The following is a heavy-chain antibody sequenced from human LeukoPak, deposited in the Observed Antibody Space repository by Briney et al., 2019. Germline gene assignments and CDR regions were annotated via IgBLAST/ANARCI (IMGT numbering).Heavy chain of an antibody. Sequence: ASVKVSCKASGGTFISYAISWVRQAPGQGLEWRGGIIPIFGTANYAQKFHGRVTITADKSTSTAYMDLRSLRSDDTAVYYCARVGIAVAGTHRPWELLRNYHYYYYMDVWGKGTTVTVSS. CDR1: GGTFISYA. V-gene: IGHV1-69*06. CDR3: ARVGIAVAGTHRPWELLRNYHYYYYMDV. CDR2: IIPIFGTA. J-gene: IGHJ6*03. D-gene: IGHD6-19*01.